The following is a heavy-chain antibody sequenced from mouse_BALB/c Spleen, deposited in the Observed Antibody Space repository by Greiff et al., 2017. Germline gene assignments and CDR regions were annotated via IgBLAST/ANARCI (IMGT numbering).Heavy chain of an antibody. CDR1: GYTFTSYW. Sequence: VQLKESGTVLARPGASVKMSCKASGYTFTSYWMHWVKQRPGQGLEWIGAIYPGNSDTSYNQKFKGKAKLTAVTSTSTAYMELSSLTNEDSAVYYCTRLRSRDWYFDVWGAGTTVTVSS. CDR2: IYPGNSDT. V-gene: IGHV1-5*01. CDR3: TRLRSRDWYFDV. J-gene: IGHJ1*01.